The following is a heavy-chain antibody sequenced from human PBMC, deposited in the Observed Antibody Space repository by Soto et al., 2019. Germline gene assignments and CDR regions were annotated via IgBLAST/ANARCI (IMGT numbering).Heavy chain of an antibody. CDR1: GFTFSSYG. J-gene: IGHJ6*02. CDR2: IWYDGSNK. CDR3: ARADIVVVVAATFNYYYGMDV. D-gene: IGHD2-15*01. Sequence: PGGSLRLSCAASGFTFSSYGMHWVRQAPGKGLEWVAVIWYDGSNKYYADSVKGRFTISRDNSKNTLYLQMNSLRAEDTAVYYCARADIVVVVAATFNYYYGMDVWGQGTTVTVSS. V-gene: IGHV3-33*01.